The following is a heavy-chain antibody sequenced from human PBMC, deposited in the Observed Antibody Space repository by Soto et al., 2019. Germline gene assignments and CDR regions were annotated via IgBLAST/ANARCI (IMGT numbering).Heavy chain of an antibody. Sequence: QVQLVQSGAEVKKPGSSVKVSCKASGGTFSSYAISWVRQAPGQGLEWMGGIIPIFGTANYAQKFQGRVTITADESTRTAYMELSRLRYEYTSVYYCARGGYYVSGSYYQKQQLVPPYYYYYGMDVWGQGTTVTVSS. V-gene: IGHV1-69*12. D-gene: IGHD3-10*01. CDR2: IIPIFGTA. J-gene: IGHJ6*02. CDR3: ARGGYYVSGSYYQKQQLVPPYYYYYGMDV. CDR1: GGTFSSYA.